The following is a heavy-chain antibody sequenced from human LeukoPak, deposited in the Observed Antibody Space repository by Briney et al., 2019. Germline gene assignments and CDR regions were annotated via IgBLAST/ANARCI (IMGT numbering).Heavy chain of an antibody. V-gene: IGHV3-23*01. CDR1: GFTFSSYA. D-gene: IGHD3-22*01. Sequence: GGSLRLSCAASGFTFSSYAMSWVRQAPGKGLEWVSAISGSGGSTYYADSVKGRFTISRDNSKNTLYLQMNSLRAEDTAVYYCAKGSYYDSSSSFYFDYWGQGTLVTVSS. J-gene: IGHJ4*02. CDR2: ISGSGGST. CDR3: AKGSYYDSSSSFYFDY.